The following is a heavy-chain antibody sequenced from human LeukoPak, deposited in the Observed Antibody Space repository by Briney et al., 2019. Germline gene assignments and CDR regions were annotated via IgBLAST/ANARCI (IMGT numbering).Heavy chain of an antibody. CDR1: GGSFSGYY. CDR3: ARRRRVVVVPAASNWFDP. J-gene: IGHJ5*02. Sequence: SETLSLTCTVYGGSFSGYYWSWIRKPPGKGLEWIGEINHSGSTNYNPSLKSRVTISVDTSKNQFSLKLSSVTAADTAVYYCARRRRVVVVPAASNWFDPWGQGTLVTVSS. V-gene: IGHV4-34*01. CDR2: INHSGST. D-gene: IGHD2-2*01.